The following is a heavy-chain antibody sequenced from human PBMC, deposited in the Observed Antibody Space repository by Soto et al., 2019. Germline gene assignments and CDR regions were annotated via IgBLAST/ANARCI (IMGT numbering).Heavy chain of an antibody. V-gene: IGHV3-48*03. J-gene: IGHJ5*02. CDR2: ISSSGTTM. CDR1: GFTFNSYE. Sequence: EVQLVESGGGLVQPGGSLRLSCAASGFTFNSYEMNWVRQAPGKGLEWVSYISSSGTTMYYADSVKGRFTISIDNAKNSLYLQMNSLRVEDTAVYYCARVRIFGVPGWFDPWGQGTLVTVSS. CDR3: ARVRIFGVPGWFDP. D-gene: IGHD3-3*01.